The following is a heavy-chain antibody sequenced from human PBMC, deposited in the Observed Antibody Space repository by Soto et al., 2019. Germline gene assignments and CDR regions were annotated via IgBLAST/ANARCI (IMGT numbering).Heavy chain of an antibody. CDR2: IYYSGST. V-gene: IGHV4-61*08. J-gene: IGHJ6*02. CDR1: SGDFY. CDR3: ARGGSSSSVGDDHYYYYGMDV. Sequence: SGDFYWSWIRKKTGKGLEWIGYIYYSGSTNYNPSLKSRVTISVDTSKNQFSLKLSSVTAADTAVYYCARGGSSSSVGDDHYYYYGMDVWGQGTTVTVSS. D-gene: IGHD6-13*01.